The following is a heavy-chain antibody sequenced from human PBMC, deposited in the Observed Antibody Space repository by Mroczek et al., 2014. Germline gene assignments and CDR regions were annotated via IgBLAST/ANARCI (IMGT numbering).Heavy chain of an antibody. CDR2: ISGSGGST. CDR3: ARDDTYYDTFYYFDY. Sequence: VQLQESGGGLVQPGGSLRLSCAASGFTFSSYAMSWVRQAPGKGLEWVSAISGSGGSTYYADSVKGRFTISRDNAKNSLYLQMNSLRAEDTAVYYCARDDTYYDTFYYFDYVGPGNPGPPSPQ. J-gene: IGHJ4*02. V-gene: IGHV3-23*01. D-gene: IGHD3-22*01. CDR1: GFTFSSYA.